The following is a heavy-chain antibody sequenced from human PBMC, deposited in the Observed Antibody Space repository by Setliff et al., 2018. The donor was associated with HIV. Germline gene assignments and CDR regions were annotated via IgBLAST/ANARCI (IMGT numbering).Heavy chain of an antibody. J-gene: IGHJ4*02. Sequence: GASVKVSCKASGYTFTENFLHWVRQAPGQGLEWMGWISPHSGDTRIPPTFRGRVIMSRDTSTSTAYTELRSLRSDDTAVYYCARQLYNSLDFWGQGALVTV. CDR3: ARQLYNSLDF. CDR1: GYTFTENF. CDR2: ISPHSGDT. V-gene: IGHV1-2*02. D-gene: IGHD1-1*01.